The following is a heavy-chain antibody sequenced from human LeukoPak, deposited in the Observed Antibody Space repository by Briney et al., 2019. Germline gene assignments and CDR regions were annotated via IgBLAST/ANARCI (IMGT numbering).Heavy chain of an antibody. V-gene: IGHV1-24*01. J-gene: IGHJ5*02. CDR2: FDPEDGET. D-gene: IGHD2-2*01. Sequence: SVKVSCKVSGYTLTELSMHWVRQAPGKGLEWMGGFDPEDGETIYAQKFQGRVTMTEDTSTDTAYMELSSLRSEDTAVYYCATEGYCSSTSCTNWFDPWGQGTLVTVSS. CDR1: GYTLTELS. CDR3: ATEGYCSSTSCTNWFDP.